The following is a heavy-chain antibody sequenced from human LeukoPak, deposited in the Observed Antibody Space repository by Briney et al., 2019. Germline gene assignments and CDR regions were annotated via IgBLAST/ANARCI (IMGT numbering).Heavy chain of an antibody. J-gene: IGHJ5*02. CDR3: ARKEVYWFDP. Sequence: SETLSLTCTVSGGSISSSSHYWNWIRQPPGKGLEWIGSIYYSGSTYYNPSLKSRVTISVDTSKNQFSLRLSSVTAADTAVYYCARKEVYWFDPWGQGTLVTVSS. V-gene: IGHV4-39*07. CDR2: IYYSGST. CDR1: GGSISSSSHY.